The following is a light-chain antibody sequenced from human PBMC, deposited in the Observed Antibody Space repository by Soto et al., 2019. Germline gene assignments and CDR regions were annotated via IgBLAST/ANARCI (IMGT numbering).Light chain of an antibody. CDR3: SSYTTTRSFV. V-gene: IGLV2-14*01. Sequence: QSVPTQPASVSGSPGQSITISCTGTSSDIGFYNYVSWYQHHPGKGPKLVIYEVSDRPSWIADRFSGSKSGNTASLTISGLQAEDEADYYCSSYTTTRSFVFGTGTKVTVL. J-gene: IGLJ1*01. CDR2: EVS. CDR1: SSDIGFYNY.